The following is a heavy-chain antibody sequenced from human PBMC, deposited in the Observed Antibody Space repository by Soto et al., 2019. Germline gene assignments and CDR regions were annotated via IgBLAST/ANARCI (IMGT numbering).Heavy chain of an antibody. CDR2: ISWNSGSI. J-gene: IGHJ5*02. D-gene: IGHD1-1*01. Sequence: DVQLVESGGGLVQPGRSLRLSCAASGFTFDDYAMHWVRQAPGKGLEWVSGISWNSGSIGYADSVKGRFTISRDNAKNFLYLQMNSLRAEDTALYYCAKDSTDEGWFDPWGQGSLVTVSS. V-gene: IGHV3-9*01. CDR1: GFTFDDYA. CDR3: AKDSTDEGWFDP.